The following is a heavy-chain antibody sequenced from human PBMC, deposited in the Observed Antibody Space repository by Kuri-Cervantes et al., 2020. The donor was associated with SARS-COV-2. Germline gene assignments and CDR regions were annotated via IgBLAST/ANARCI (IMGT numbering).Heavy chain of an antibody. Sequence: GESLKISCEVSGFLFSASAIHWVRQAPGKGLEWVAVISYDGSNKYYADSVKGRFTISRDNSKNTLYLQMNSLRAEDTAVYYCARAKGGTGYSSSWYSGVVPSAWGQGTLVTVSS. CDR3: ARAKGGTGYSSSWYSGVVPSA. D-gene: IGHD6-13*01. CDR2: ISYDGSNK. CDR1: GFLFSASA. V-gene: IGHV3-30-3*01. J-gene: IGHJ4*02.